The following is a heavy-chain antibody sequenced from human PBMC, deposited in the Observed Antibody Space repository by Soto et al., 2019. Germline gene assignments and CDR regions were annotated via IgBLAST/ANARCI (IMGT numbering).Heavy chain of an antibody. CDR3: ASGRGSMFDP. CDR2: INTVNGNT. V-gene: IGHV1-3*04. CDR1: RYSFPTYA. Sequence: GASVKVSCKASRYSFPTYAIHWVRQAPGQRLQWMGWINTVNGNTHYSQKFQGRVTITRDSSASTVYMELSSLKSEDTAFYYCASGRGSMFDPRGQGTLVTVSS. J-gene: IGHJ5*02. D-gene: IGHD3-16*01.